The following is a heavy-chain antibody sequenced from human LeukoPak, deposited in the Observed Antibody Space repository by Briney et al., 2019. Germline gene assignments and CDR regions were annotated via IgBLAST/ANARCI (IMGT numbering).Heavy chain of an antibody. D-gene: IGHD2-2*02. J-gene: IGHJ6*03. Sequence: GSSVKVSCEASGGTFSSYAISWVRQAPGQGLEWMGGIIPIFGTANYAQKFQGRVTITTDESTSTAYMELSSLRSEDTAVYYCARMDLGYCSSTSCYNCYYYYMDVWGKGTTVTVSS. V-gene: IGHV1-69*05. CDR1: GGTFSSYA. CDR2: IIPIFGTA. CDR3: ARMDLGYCSSTSCYNCYYYYMDV.